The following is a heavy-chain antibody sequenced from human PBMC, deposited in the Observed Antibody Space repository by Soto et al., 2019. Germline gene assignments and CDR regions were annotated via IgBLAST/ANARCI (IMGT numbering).Heavy chain of an antibody. D-gene: IGHD2-15*01. J-gene: IGHJ5*02. Sequence: PGESLKISCEGSGYKFGNYWIGWVRQTPGKGLEWMGIIYPGDSDTVYNPSFQGQVTMSVDKYSNTAYLQWSSLQTSDTGIYYCARRMGPSIGWRDPWGQGTQVTVAS. CDR3: ARRMGPSIGWRDP. CDR2: IYPGDSDT. CDR1: GYKFGNYW. V-gene: IGHV5-51*01.